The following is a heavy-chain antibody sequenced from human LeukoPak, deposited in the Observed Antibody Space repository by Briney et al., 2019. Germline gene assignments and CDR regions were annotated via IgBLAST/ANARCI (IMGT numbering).Heavy chain of an antibody. CDR1: GGTLSSYA. CDR3: ARDKGSWGHNWFDP. V-gene: IGHV1-69*06. D-gene: IGHD6-13*01. CDR2: IIPIFGTA. Sequence: GASVKVSCKASGGTLSSYAISWVRQAPGQGLEWMGGIIPIFGTANYAQKFQGRVTITADKSTSTAYMELSSLRSEDTAVYYCARDKGSWGHNWFDPWGQGTLVTVSS. J-gene: IGHJ5*02.